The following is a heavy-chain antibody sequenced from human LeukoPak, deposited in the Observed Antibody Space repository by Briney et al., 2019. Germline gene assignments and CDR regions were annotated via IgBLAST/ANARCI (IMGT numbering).Heavy chain of an antibody. Sequence: GGSLRLSCAASGFTFSSYGMHWVRQAPGKGLEWVAVIWYDGSNKYYADSVKGRFTISRDNAKNSLYLQMNSLRAEDTAVYYCARARYYGPGISFDYWGQGTLVTVSS. CDR3: ARARYYGPGISFDY. D-gene: IGHD4-17*01. V-gene: IGHV3-33*01. CDR1: GFTFSSYG. CDR2: IWYDGSNK. J-gene: IGHJ4*02.